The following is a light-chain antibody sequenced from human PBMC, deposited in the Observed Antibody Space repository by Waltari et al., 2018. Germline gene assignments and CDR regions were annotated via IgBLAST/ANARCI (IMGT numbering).Light chain of an antibody. CDR3: QSSDSSGSYVL. J-gene: IGLJ3*02. Sequence: SYGLTQAPSVSVSPGQTARITCSGDTLPKEHAYWYQQTPGQAPVLVIYKDSERPSGIPERVSGSRAGTTVALTINGVQAEDEAEYYCQSSDSSGSYVLFGGGTKLTVL. CDR2: KDS. V-gene: IGLV3-25*03. CDR1: TLPKEH.